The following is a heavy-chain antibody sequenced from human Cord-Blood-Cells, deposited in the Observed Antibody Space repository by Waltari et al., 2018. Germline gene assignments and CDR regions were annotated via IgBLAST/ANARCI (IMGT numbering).Heavy chain of an antibody. CDR1: GGSISSSSYY. CDR2: IYYSGST. Sequence: QLQLQESGPGLVKPSETLSLTCTVSGGSISSSSYYWGWFGQPPGKGLVWIGSIYYSGSTYYNPSLKSRVTISVDTSKNQFSLKLSSVTAADTAVYYCARQVIAAADAFDIWGQGTMVTVSS. D-gene: IGHD6-13*01. J-gene: IGHJ3*02. CDR3: ARQVIAAADAFDI. V-gene: IGHV4-39*01.